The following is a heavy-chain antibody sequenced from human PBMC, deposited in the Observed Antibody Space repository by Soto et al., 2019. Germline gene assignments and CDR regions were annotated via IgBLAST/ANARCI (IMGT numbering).Heavy chain of an antibody. CDR2: STHSGTT. Sequence: QVQLQQWGAGLLKPSETLSLNCAVYGGSFSGYQWSWIRQTPGKGLEWIGESTHSGTTNYNPSLESRVTRSGHPSTKQIPLHRRSVTAADAAVYYCARMPGVEVRPFGDPPAYDYWGQGTLVTVSS. J-gene: IGHJ4*02. CDR3: ARMPGVEVRPFGDPPAYDY. CDR1: GGSFSGYQ. D-gene: IGHD2-21*01. V-gene: IGHV4-34*02.